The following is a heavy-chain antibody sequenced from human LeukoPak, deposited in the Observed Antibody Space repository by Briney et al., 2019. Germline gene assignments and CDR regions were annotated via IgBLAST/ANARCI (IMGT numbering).Heavy chain of an antibody. Sequence: SETLSLTCTVSGDSISSHYWSWIRQPPGKGLEWIGYIYYSGSTNYNPSLKSRVTISVDTSKNQFSLKLSSVTAADTAVYYCARDRGGYYDSTGFDYWGQGTLVTVSS. CDR1: GDSISSHY. CDR2: IYYSGST. D-gene: IGHD3-22*01. CDR3: ARDRGGYYDSTGFDY. V-gene: IGHV4-59*11. J-gene: IGHJ4*02.